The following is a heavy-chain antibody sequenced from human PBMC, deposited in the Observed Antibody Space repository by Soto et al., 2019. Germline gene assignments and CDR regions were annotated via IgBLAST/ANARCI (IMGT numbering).Heavy chain of an antibody. CDR2: ISSSSSTI. V-gene: IGHV3-48*02. Sequence: EVPLVEXGXGXVXPGGSLRLSCAASGFTFSSYSMNWVRQXXGKGLEWVSYISSSSSTIYYADSVKGRFTISRDNAKNSLYLQMNSLRDEDTAVYYCARGLYYYDSRGYWGYWGQGTLVTVSS. CDR1: GFTFSSYS. D-gene: IGHD3-22*01. CDR3: ARGLYYYDSRGYWGY. J-gene: IGHJ4*02.